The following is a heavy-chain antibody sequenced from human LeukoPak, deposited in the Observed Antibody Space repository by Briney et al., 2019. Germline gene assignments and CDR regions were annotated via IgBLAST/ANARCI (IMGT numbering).Heavy chain of an antibody. CDR2: IYYSGST. D-gene: IGHD3-10*01. CDR1: GGSISSSSYY. V-gene: IGHV4-39*07. Sequence: PSETLSLTCIVSGGSISSSSYYWGWIRQPPGKGLEWIGSIYYSGSTHYNPSLKSRVTISVDTSKNQFSLKLSSVTAADTAVYYCARDHNQYYYGSGVSGGWFDPWGQGTLVSVSS. J-gene: IGHJ5*02. CDR3: ARDHNQYYYGSGVSGGWFDP.